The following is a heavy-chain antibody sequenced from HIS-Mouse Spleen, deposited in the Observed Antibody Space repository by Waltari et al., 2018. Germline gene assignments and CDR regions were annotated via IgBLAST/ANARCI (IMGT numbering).Heavy chain of an antibody. Sequence: AEYMGGRFTISRDNSKNTLYLQMNSLRAEDTAVYYCARDRAPDSSYGDYYYYGMDVWGQGTTVTVSS. CDR3: ARDRAPDSSYGDYYYYGMDV. J-gene: IGHJ6*02. D-gene: IGHD3-22*01. V-gene: IGHV3-30*01.